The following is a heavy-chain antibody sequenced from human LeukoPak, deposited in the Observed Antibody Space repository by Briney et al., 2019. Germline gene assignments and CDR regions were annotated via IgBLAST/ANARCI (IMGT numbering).Heavy chain of an antibody. CDR1: GFIVSSNY. D-gene: IGHD1-26*01. V-gene: IGHV3-66*01. CDR3: ASGSPFAY. J-gene: IGHJ4*02. CDR2: IYSSGTT. Sequence: GGSLRLSCAASGFIVSSNYMSWLRQAPGKGLEWVSVIYSSGTTYYADSVKGRFTISRDNSKNTLYLQMNSLRAEDTAMYYCASGSPFAYWGQGTLVIVSS.